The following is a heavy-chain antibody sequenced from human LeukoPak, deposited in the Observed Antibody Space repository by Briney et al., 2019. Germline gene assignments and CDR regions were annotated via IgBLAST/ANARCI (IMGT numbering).Heavy chain of an antibody. CDR1: GGSISSDS. CDR2: IYYSGST. Sequence: PSETLSLTCTVSGGSISSDSWSWIRQPPGKGLEWIGYIYYSGSTNYTPSLKSRGTISVDTSKNQFSLKLSSVTAADTAVYYCARYRGSYWTSYFDYWGQGTLVTVSS. CDR3: ARYRGSYWTSYFDY. V-gene: IGHV4-59*01. J-gene: IGHJ4*02. D-gene: IGHD1-26*01.